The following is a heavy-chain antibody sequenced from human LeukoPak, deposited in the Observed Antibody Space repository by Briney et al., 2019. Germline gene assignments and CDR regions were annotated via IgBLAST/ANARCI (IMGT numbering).Heavy chain of an antibody. J-gene: IGHJ4*02. V-gene: IGHV3-23*01. Sequence: GGSLRLSCAASGFTFSSYWIHWVRQAPGKGLEWVSAISGSGGSTYYADSVKGRFTISRDNSKNTLYLQMNSLRAEDTAVYYCAKEGAQWLGPNDYWGQGTLVTVSS. CDR3: AKEGAQWLGPNDY. CDR1: GFTFSSYW. D-gene: IGHD6-19*01. CDR2: ISGSGGST.